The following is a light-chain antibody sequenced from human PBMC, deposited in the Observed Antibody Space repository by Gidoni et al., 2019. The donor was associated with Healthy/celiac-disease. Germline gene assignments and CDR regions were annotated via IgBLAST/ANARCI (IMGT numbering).Light chain of an antibody. V-gene: IGKV3-20*01. CDR1: QSVSSSY. Sequence: EIVLTQSPGTLSLSPGERATLSCRASQSVSSSYLAWYQQKPGQAPRLLIYGASSRATGIPDRGSGSGSGTDVTLTISRLEPEDFAVYYCKQWITFGPGTKVEIK. J-gene: IGKJ3*01. CDR3: KQWIT. CDR2: GAS.